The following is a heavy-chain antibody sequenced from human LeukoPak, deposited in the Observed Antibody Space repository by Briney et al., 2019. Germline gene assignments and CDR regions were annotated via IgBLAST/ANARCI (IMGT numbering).Heavy chain of an antibody. J-gene: IGHJ4*02. CDR3: ARQYYDILTDPNYFDS. V-gene: IGHV5-51*01. D-gene: IGHD3-9*01. Sequence: GESLKISCKGSGYIFSNYWIGWVRQMPGKGLEWVGIILPGNSDTRYSPSFQGQVTMSADKSIRTAYLQWSSLKAADTAMYYCARQYYDILTDPNYFDSWGQGTLVTVSS. CDR2: ILPGNSDT. CDR1: GYIFSNYW.